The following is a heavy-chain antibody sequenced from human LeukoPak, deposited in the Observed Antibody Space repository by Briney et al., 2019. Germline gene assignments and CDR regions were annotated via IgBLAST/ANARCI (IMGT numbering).Heavy chain of an antibody. CDR1: GGSFSGYY. D-gene: IGHD2-2*01. CDR2: INHSGST. Sequence: SETLSLTCAVYGGSFSGYYWSWIRQPPGKGLEWIGEINHSGSTNYNPSLKSRVTIPVAASKKQSSLKLSSVTAADTAVYYCARGLRYYVVPASRFDPWGQGTLVTVSS. V-gene: IGHV4-34*01. J-gene: IGHJ5*02. CDR3: ARGLRYYVVPASRFDP.